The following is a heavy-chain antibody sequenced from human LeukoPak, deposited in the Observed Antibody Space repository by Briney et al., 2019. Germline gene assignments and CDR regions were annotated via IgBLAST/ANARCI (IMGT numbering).Heavy chain of an antibody. D-gene: IGHD2-15*01. Sequence: GGSLRLSCAASGFTFSSYEMNWVRQAPGKGLEWVSYISTSGSNIYYADSVKGRFTISRDNAKNSLYLQMNSLRAEDTAIYYCASSYCSGGSCYSWWFDPWGQGTLATVSS. V-gene: IGHV3-48*03. CDR2: ISTSGSNI. CDR1: GFTFSSYE. CDR3: ASSYCSGGSCYSWWFDP. J-gene: IGHJ5*02.